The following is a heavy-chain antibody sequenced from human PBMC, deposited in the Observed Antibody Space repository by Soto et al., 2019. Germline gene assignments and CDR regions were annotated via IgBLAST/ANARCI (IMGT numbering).Heavy chain of an antibody. J-gene: IGHJ5*02. Sequence: SETLSLTCSVSGASITTYYWSWIRQPPGKGLEWIGSISYSGSTKYNPSLESRVMISLDTSKNQFSLRLTSVTTADTALYYCARDWDSSGLFDPWGQGALVTVSS. V-gene: IGHV4-59*01. CDR2: ISYSGST. D-gene: IGHD3-10*01. CDR1: GASITTYY. CDR3: ARDWDSSGLFDP.